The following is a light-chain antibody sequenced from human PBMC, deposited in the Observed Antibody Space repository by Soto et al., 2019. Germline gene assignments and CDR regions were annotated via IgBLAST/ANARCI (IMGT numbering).Light chain of an antibody. J-gene: IGLJ3*02. CDR1: SSDIGIFNY. CDR3: SSYTSSSTLGV. V-gene: IGLV2-14*01. CDR2: EVT. Sequence: QSALTQPASVSGSPGQSITISCTGTSSDIGIFNYVSWYQQHPGKAPKLIIYEVTNRPSGVSDRFSGSKSGNTASLSISGLQADDEADYYCSSYTSSSTLGVFGGGTQLTVL.